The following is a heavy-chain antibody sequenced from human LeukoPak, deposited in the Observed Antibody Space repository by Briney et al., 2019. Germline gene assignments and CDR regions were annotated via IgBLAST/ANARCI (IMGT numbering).Heavy chain of an antibody. CDR2: VYYRGNT. CDR1: GDSISGSSAYY. J-gene: IGHJ5*02. Sequence: SETLSLTCTLSGDSISGSSAYYWDWIRQPPGKGLEWIGSVYYRGNTYYNPSLRSRVTMSMDTPKNQFSMKLNSVTAADTAIYYCARASFQYDSWFDPWGQGTLVTVSS. D-gene: IGHD2-8*01. CDR3: ARASFQYDSWFDP. V-gene: IGHV4-39*07.